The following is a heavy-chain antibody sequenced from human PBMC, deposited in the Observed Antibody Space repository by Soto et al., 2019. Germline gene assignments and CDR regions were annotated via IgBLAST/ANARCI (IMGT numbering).Heavy chain of an antibody. CDR2: ITDSGYTA. J-gene: IGHJ4*02. D-gene: IGHD6-19*01. Sequence: GGSLRLSCAASGFSFGTFVMTWFRQAPGGGLEWVASITDSGYTASYAETVEGRFTVSRDNSKNKLHLQMNDLRAEDTATYYCAKNGQWLATPPEAWGQGTLVTVS. V-gene: IGHV3-23*01. CDR1: GFSFGTFV. CDR3: AKNGQWLATPPEA.